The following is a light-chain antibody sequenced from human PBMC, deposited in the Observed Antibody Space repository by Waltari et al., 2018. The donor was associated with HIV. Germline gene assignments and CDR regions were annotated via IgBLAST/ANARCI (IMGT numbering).Light chain of an antibody. J-gene: IGKJ3*01. V-gene: IGKV1-12*01. CDR1: QGISDW. Sequence: DIQLTQSPSFVSASVGDEVTTTCRASQGISDWVAWYQQHPNRAPKLLIFAATKLHSGVPSRFSGWGYGTNFSLTISRLQPEDFATYFCQQSNSLPFTFGPGTQVDVK. CDR3: QQSNSLPFT. CDR2: AAT.